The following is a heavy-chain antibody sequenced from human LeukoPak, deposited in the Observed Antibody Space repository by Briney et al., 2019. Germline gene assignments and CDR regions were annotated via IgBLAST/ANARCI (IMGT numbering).Heavy chain of an antibody. J-gene: IGHJ3*02. D-gene: IGHD6-19*01. CDR3: ARDPYSSGDAFDI. Sequence: PGGSLRLSCAASGFTFSSYWMSWVRQAPGKGLEWVANIKQDGSEKYYVDSVKGRFTISRDNAKNSLYLQMNSLRAEDTAVYYCARDPYSSGDAFDIWGQGTMVTVSS. CDR2: IKQDGSEK. CDR1: GFTFSSYW. V-gene: IGHV3-7*01.